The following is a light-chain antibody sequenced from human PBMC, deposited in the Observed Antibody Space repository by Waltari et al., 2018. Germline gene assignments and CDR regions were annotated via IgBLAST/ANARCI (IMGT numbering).Light chain of an antibody. CDR2: AAS. CDR1: QGISSY. Sequence: IRMTQSPSSLSASTGDRVTITCRASQGISSYLAWYQQKPGKAPKLLIYAASTLQNGVPSRFSGSGSGTDFILHISRVEAEDVGIYYCLQARQTPYTFGPGTKLEIK. V-gene: IGKV1-8*01. J-gene: IGKJ2*01. CDR3: LQARQTPYT.